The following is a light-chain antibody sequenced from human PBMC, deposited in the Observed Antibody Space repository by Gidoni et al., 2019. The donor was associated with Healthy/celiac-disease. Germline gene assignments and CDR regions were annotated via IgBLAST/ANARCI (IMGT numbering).Light chain of an antibody. CDR2: DAS. CDR1: QDIRNY. CDR3: QQYDNLPPQLT. Sequence: DIQMTQSPSSLSASVGDRVTITCQASQDIRNYLNWYQQKPGKAPNILIYDASTLETGVLSRFSGSGSGIDFTFTISSLQPEDIETYYCQQYDNLPPQLTFGGGTKVEIK. V-gene: IGKV1-33*01. J-gene: IGKJ4*01.